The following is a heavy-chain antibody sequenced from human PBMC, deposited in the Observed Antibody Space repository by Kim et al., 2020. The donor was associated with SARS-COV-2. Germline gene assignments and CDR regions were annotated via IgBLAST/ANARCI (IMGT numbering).Heavy chain of an antibody. CDR1: GYTFTSYD. J-gene: IGHJ4*02. D-gene: IGHD6-13*01. V-gene: IGHV1-8*01. Sequence: ASVKVSCKASGYTFTSYDINWVRQATGQGLEWMGWMNPNSGNTGYAQKFQGRFSMTRNTSISTAYMELSSLRSEDTAVYYCARRIVAAGTPLNYWGQGTLVTVSS. CDR3: ARRIVAAGTPLNY. CDR2: MNPNSGNT.